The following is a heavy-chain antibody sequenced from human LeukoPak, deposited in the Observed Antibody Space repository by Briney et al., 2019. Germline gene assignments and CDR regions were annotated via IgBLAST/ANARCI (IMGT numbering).Heavy chain of an antibody. V-gene: IGHV3-48*03. CDR1: GFTFSSYE. J-gene: IGHJ4*02. Sequence: GGSLRLSCAASGFTFSSYEMNWVRQAPGKGLEWVSYISSSGSTIYYADSLKGRFTISRDSAKNTLYLQMNSLRAEDTAVYYCARDKFSGTWYEFYFDSWGQGTLVTVSS. CDR3: ARDKFSGTWYEFYFDS. D-gene: IGHD6-13*01. CDR2: ISSSGSTI.